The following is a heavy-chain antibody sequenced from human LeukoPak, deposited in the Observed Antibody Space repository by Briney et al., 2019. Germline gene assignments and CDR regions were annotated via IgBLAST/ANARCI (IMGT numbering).Heavy chain of an antibody. CDR1: GGSISSGSYY. Sequence: SETLSLTCTVSGGSISSGSYYWSWIRQPAGKGLEWIGRIYTSGSTNYNPSLKSRVTISVDTSKNQFSLKLSSVTAADTAVYYCARDVDYYYDSSGFWGQGTLVTVSS. V-gene: IGHV4-61*02. CDR3: ARDVDYYYDSSGF. D-gene: IGHD3-22*01. CDR2: IYTSGST. J-gene: IGHJ4*02.